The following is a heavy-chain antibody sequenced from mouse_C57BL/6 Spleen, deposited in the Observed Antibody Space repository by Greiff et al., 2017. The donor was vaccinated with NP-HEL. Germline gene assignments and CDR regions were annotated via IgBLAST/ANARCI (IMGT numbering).Heavy chain of an antibody. D-gene: IGHD1-1*01. Sequence: VQLQQSGAELVKPGASVKISCKASGYAFSSYWMNWVKQRPGKGLEWIGQIYTGDGDTNYNGKFKGKATLTADKSSSTAYMQLSSLTSEDSAVYFCARVDYYGSSYGYWGQGTTLTVSS. V-gene: IGHV1-80*01. J-gene: IGHJ2*01. CDR3: ARVDYYGSSYGY. CDR1: GYAFSSYW. CDR2: IYTGDGDT.